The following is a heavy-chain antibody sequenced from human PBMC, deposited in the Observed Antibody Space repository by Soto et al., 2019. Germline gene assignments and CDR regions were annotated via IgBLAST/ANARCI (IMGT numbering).Heavy chain of an antibody. CDR3: AREKVATRRGYLDF. CDR1: GFTFRNYA. CDR2: ISGNGGDI. J-gene: IGHJ2*01. D-gene: IGHD5-12*01. V-gene: IGHV3-23*01. Sequence: GSLRLSCAASGFTFRNYAMSWVRQAPGKGLEWVSRISGNGGDINYADSVKGRFTISRDNSKNTLDLRMNNLRVEDTAVYYCAREKVATRRGYLDFWGRGTLVTVSS.